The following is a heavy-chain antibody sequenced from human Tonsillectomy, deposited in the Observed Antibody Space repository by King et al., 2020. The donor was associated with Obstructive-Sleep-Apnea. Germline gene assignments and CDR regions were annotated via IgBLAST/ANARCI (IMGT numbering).Heavy chain of an antibody. J-gene: IGHJ6*02. D-gene: IGHD3-22*01. CDR1: GYSFTNNW. Sequence: VQLVEPGAEVKKPGESLRISCKGSGYSFTNNWINWVRQLPGKGLEWMGRIDPSDSYTNYSPSFQGHVTISADRSISTAYLQWSSLKASDTAMYYCARQDRGYYYYYTMDVWGLGTTVTVSS. CDR3: ARQDRGYYYYYTMDV. V-gene: IGHV5-10-1*03. CDR2: IDPSDSYT.